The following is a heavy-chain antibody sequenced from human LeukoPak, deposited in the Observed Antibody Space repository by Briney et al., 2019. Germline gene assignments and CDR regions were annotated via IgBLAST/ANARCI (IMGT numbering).Heavy chain of an antibody. J-gene: IGHJ4*02. CDR3: AKARQGGTTVPYDY. CDR1: GFTFSSYA. V-gene: IGHV3-23*01. D-gene: IGHD4-17*01. Sequence: PGGSLRLSCAASGFTFSSYAMSWVCQAPGKGLEWVSAISGSGGSTFYADSVKGRFTVSRDNSKNTLFLQMNSLRAEDTAVYYCAKARQGGTTVPYDYWGQGTLVTVSS. CDR2: ISGSGGST.